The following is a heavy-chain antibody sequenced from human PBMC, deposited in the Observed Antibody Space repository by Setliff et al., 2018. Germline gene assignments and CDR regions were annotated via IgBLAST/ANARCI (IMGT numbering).Heavy chain of an antibody. D-gene: IGHD3-22*01. CDR2: IIPIFGTA. J-gene: IGHJ3*01. Sequence: SVKVSCKASGGTFSSYAISWVRQAPGQGLEWMGGIIPIFGTANYAQKFQGRVTITADESTSTAYMELSSLRSEDTAVYYCARGLHDSSGDNYVGAFDVWGQGTMVTVSS. V-gene: IGHV1-69*13. CDR1: GGTFSSYA. CDR3: ARGLHDSSGDNYVGAFDV.